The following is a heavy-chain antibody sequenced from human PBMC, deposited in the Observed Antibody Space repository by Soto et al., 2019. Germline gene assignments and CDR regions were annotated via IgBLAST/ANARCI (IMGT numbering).Heavy chain of an antibody. CDR3: ARESYDSSGDYFDY. CDR2: IKQDGSEK. V-gene: IGHV3-7*03. CDR1: GFTFSSYW. D-gene: IGHD3-22*01. J-gene: IGHJ4*02. Sequence: GGSLRLSCAASGFTFSSYWMSWVRQAPGKGLEWVANIKQDGSEKYYVDSVKGRFAISRDNAKNSLYLQMNSLRAEGTAVYYCARESYDSSGDYFDYWGQGTLVTVSS.